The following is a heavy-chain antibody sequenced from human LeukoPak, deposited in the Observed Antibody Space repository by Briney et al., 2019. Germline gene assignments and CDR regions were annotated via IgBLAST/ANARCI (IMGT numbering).Heavy chain of an antibody. CDR2: INHSGST. CDR1: GGSFSGYY. D-gene: IGHD6-13*01. J-gene: IGHJ4*02. V-gene: IGHV4-34*01. CDR3: ARGRYLTTSGGAAAGFLDY. Sequence: SETLSLTCAVSGGSFSGYYWNWIRQSPGKGVEWIGEINHSGSTHYNPSLKSRVTISVDTSQKQFSLRLTSVTAADTAVYYCARGRYLTTSGGAAAGFLDYWGQGSLVTVST.